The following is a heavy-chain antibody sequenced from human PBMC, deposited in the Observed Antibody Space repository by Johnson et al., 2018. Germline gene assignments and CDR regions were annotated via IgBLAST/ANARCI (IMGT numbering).Heavy chain of an antibody. CDR2: IWYEVSNR. D-gene: IGHD5-12*01. V-gene: IGHV3-33*01. CDR1: EFTFSNYG. CDR3: ARDAEDGVVATTPRAGMDV. Sequence: QLVQSGGGVVQPGRTLRLSCVASEFTFSNYGMHWVRQAPGQGLEWVAVIWYEVSNRDYADSVKGRFTISRDKSKNTLYLQMNSLRAEDTAVSYCARDAEDGVVATTPRAGMDVWGQGTTVTVSS. J-gene: IGHJ6*02.